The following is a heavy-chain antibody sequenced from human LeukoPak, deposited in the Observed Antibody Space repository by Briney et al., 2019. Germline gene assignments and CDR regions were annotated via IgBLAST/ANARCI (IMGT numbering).Heavy chain of an antibody. CDR1: GFTFSSYS. CDR3: ARGPLIAARLYYYYYMDV. V-gene: IGHV3-21*01. CDR2: ISSGSSYI. Sequence: GGSLRLSCAASGFTFSSYSMNWVRQAPGKGLEWVSSISSGSSYIYYADSVKGRFTISRDNAKNSLYLQMNSLRAEDTAVYYCARGPLIAARLYYYYYMDVWGKGTTVTVSS. D-gene: IGHD6-6*01. J-gene: IGHJ6*03.